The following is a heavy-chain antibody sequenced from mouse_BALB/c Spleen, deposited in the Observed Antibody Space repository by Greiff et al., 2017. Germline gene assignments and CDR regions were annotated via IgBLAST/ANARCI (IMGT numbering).Heavy chain of an antibody. J-gene: IGHJ3*01. V-gene: IGHV1-7*01. CDR2: INPSTGYT. D-gene: IGHD4-1*01. CDR1: GYTFTSYW. Sequence: VQLQQSGAELAKPGASVKMSCKASGYTFTSYWMHWVKQRPGQGLEWIGYINPSTGYTEYNQKFKDKATLTADKSSSTAYMQLSSLTSEDSAVYYCAREGAGAWFAYWGQGTLVTVSA. CDR3: AREGAGAWFAY.